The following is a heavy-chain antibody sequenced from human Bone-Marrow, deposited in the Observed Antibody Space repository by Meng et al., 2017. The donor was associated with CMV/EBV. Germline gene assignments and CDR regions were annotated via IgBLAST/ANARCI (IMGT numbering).Heavy chain of an antibody. CDR1: GFPFSSYW. CDR2: INQDENKK. Sequence: GESLKISCEASGFPFSSYWMSWVRQAPGKGLEWVAKINQDENKKYYVDSVKGRFTISRDNAKNTMYLQMNSLRAEDTAVFYCAREFWKPCYEYTHDFWGHGTLVTVSS. V-gene: IGHV3-7*01. J-gene: IGHJ4*01. D-gene: IGHD3-3*01. CDR3: AREFWKPCYEYTHDF.